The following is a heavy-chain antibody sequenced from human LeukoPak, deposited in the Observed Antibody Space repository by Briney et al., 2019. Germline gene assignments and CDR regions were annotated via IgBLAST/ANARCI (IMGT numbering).Heavy chain of an antibody. CDR2: ISSSSYI. CDR1: GFTFSSYS. D-gene: IGHD2-2*01. Sequence: GGSLRLSCAASGFTFSSYSMNWVRQAPGKGLEWVSSISSSSYIYYADSVKGRFTISRDNAKNSLYLQMNSLRAEDTAVYYCAREGAVVVPAEGGSAPGGQGPLVT. CDR3: AREGAVVVPAEGGSAP. J-gene: IGHJ5*02. V-gene: IGHV3-21*01.